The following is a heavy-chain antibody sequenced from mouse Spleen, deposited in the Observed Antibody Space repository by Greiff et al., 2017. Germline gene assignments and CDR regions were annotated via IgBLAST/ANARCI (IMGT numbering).Heavy chain of an antibody. D-gene: IGHD1-2*01. CDR2: ISNGGGST. J-gene: IGHJ4*01. CDR3: ARHYYGFYAMDY. V-gene: IGHV5-12*02. CDR1: GFTFSDYY. Sequence: EVQGVESGGGLVQPGGSLKLSCATSGFTFSDYYMYWVRQTPEKRLEWVAYISNGGGSTYYPDTVKGRFTISRDNAKNTLYLQMSRLKSEDTAMYYCARHYYGFYAMDYWGQGTSVTVSS.